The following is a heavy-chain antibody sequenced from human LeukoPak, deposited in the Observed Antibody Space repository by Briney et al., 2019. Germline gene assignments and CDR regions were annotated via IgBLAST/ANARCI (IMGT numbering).Heavy chain of an antibody. CDR1: GFTFSNYW. J-gene: IGHJ4*02. CDR2: IKQDGSEK. V-gene: IGHV3-7*03. Sequence: PGGSLRLSCAASGFTFSNYWMTWVRQAPGKGLEWVASIKQDGSEKYYVDSVKGRFTSSRDNAKNSLYLQMDSLRAEDTAVYYCARDKSAGADTGSSFYYWGQGALATVSS. CDR3: ARDKSAGADTGSSFYY. D-gene: IGHD3-10*01.